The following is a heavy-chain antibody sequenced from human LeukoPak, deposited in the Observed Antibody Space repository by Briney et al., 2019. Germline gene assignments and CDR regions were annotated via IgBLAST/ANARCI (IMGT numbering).Heavy chain of an antibody. D-gene: IGHD1-26*01. CDR2: IYHSGST. Sequence: PSETLSLTCTVSGYSISSGYYWGWIRQPPGKGLEWIGSIYHSGSTYYNPSLKSRVTISVDTSKNQFSLKLSSVTAADTAVYYCARDSFVGAAEDYWGQGTLVTVSS. CDR3: ARDSFVGAAEDY. J-gene: IGHJ4*02. CDR1: GYSISSGYY. V-gene: IGHV4-38-2*02.